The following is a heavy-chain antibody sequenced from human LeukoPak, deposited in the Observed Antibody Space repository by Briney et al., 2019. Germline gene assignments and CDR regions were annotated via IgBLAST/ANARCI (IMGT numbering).Heavy chain of an antibody. CDR2: INSDGSTT. D-gene: IGHD5-12*01. J-gene: IGHJ4*02. V-gene: IGHV3-74*01. CDR1: GFSFSNYW. CDR3: ASRQSYGGYDY. Sequence: GGSLRLSCVVSGFSFSNYWMHWVRQAPGKGLVWVSRINSDGSTTSYAASVKGRFTISRDNAKNSVYLQMNSLRAEDTAVYYCASRQSYGGYDYWGQGTLVTVSS.